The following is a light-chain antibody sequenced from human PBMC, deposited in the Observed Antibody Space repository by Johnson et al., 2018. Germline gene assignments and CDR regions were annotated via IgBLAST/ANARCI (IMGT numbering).Light chain of an antibody. CDR3: GTWDSGLSAGNV. CDR1: SSNIGNNY. V-gene: IGLV1-51*02. Sequence: QSVLTQPPSVSAAPGQKVTISCSGSSSNIGNNYVSWYQQLPGTAPKLLIYENNKRPSGIPDRFSGSKSGTSATLGINGLQTGDEADYYCGTWDSGLSAGNVFGTGTKVTVL. J-gene: IGLJ1*01. CDR2: ENN.